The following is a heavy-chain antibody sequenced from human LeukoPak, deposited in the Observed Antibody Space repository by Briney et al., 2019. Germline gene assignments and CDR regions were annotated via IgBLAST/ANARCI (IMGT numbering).Heavy chain of an antibody. V-gene: IGHV3-48*03. D-gene: IGHD6-13*01. Sequence: GGSLRLSCAASGFTFSSYEMNWVRQAPGKGLEWVSYISSSGSPVYYADSVKGRFTISRDNAKNSVYLQMDNLRVEDTAVYYCARGPASIAAAGVAEYFQHWGQGTLVTVST. CDR2: ISSSGSPV. CDR1: GFTFSSYE. J-gene: IGHJ1*01. CDR3: ARGPASIAAAGVAEYFQH.